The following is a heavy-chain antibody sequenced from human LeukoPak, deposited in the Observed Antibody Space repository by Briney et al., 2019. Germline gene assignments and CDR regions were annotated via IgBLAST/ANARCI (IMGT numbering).Heavy chain of an antibody. CDR3: ARTPFWSGFWYFDL. Sequence: GRSLRLSCAASGFTFSSYGMHWVRQAPGKGLEWVAVISYDGSNTYYADSVKGRFTISRDNSKNTLYFQMKSLRAEDTAVYYCARTPFWSGFWYFDLWGRGTLVTVSS. CDR2: ISYDGSNT. CDR1: GFTFSSYG. V-gene: IGHV3-30*03. J-gene: IGHJ2*01. D-gene: IGHD3-3*01.